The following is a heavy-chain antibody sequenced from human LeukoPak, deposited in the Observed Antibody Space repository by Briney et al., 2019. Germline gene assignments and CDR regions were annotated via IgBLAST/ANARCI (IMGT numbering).Heavy chain of an antibody. Sequence: ASVKVSCKASGGTFSSYAISWVRQAPGQGLERMGGIIPIFGTANYAQKFQGRVTITADESTSTAYMELSSLRSEDTAVYYCASSIAVAGRYYFDYWGQGTLVTVSS. V-gene: IGHV1-69*13. CDR2: IIPIFGTA. J-gene: IGHJ4*02. D-gene: IGHD6-19*01. CDR1: GGTFSSYA. CDR3: ASSIAVAGRYYFDY.